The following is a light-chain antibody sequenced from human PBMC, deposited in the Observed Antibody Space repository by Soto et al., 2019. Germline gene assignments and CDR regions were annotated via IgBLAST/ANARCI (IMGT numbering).Light chain of an antibody. V-gene: IGKV2-30*02. CDR2: KVS. CDR1: QSLVHSDGIAY. CDR3: MQGTHWPIT. Sequence: DVVMTQSPLSLPVTLGQPASISCRSNQSLVHSDGIAYFSWFQQRPGRSPRRRIYKVSNRDSGVQARFSGSGSCTDFALKISRVEAEDVGVYYCMQGTHWPITFCQGTRPEIK. J-gene: IGKJ5*01.